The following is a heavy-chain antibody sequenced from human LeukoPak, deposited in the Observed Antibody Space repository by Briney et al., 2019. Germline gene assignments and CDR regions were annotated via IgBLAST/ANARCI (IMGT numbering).Heavy chain of an antibody. J-gene: IGHJ3*02. V-gene: IGHV3-23*01. D-gene: IGHD3-3*01. CDR3: AKMGMVLRFLEWRGGAFDI. CDR1: GFTFSSYA. CDR2: ISGSGGST. Sequence: GGSLRLSCAASGFTFSSYAMSWVRQAPGKGLEWVSAISGSGGSTYYADSVKGRFTISRDNSKNTLYLQMNSLRAEDTAVYYCAKMGMVLRFLEWRGGAFDIWGQGTMVTVSS.